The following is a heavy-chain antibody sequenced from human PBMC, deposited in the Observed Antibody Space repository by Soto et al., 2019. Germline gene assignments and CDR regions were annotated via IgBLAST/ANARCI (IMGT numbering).Heavy chain of an antibody. CDR2: IYPGDSDT. D-gene: IGHD2-2*02. V-gene: IGHV5-51*01. J-gene: IGHJ4*02. CDR3: ARHEGYCSSNRCYTDYFDY. Sequence: GESLKISCKGSGYSFTSYWIGWVRQMPGKGLEWMGIIYPGDSDTRYSPSFQGQVTISADKSISTAYLQWSSLKASDTAMYYCARHEGYCSSNRCYTDYFDYWGQGTLVTVSA. CDR1: GYSFTSYW.